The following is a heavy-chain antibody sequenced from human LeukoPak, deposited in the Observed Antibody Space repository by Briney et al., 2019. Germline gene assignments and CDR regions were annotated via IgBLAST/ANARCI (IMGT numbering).Heavy chain of an antibody. D-gene: IGHD3-22*01. V-gene: IGHV3-33*01. J-gene: IGHJ4*02. CDR2: IWYDGSNK. Sequence: GGSLRLSCAASGFTFSSYGMHWVRQAPGKGLEWVAVIWYDGSNKYYADSVKGRFTISRDNSKNTLYLQMNSLRAEDTAVYYCARDWATSRYYDSSGYFDWGQGTLVTVSS. CDR1: GFTFSSYG. CDR3: ARDWATSRYYDSSGYFD.